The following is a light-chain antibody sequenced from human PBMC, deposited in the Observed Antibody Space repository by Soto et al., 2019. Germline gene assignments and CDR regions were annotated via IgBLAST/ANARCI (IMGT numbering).Light chain of an antibody. CDR1: QSVLYSSDNKNY. V-gene: IGKV4-1*01. J-gene: IGKJ4*01. CDR2: WAS. Sequence: DIVMTQSPDSLAVSLGERATINCKSSQSVLYSSDNKNYLAWYQQKPGQPPKLLIYWASTRDSGVPERFSGSGSETYFTLTISSLQAEDVAVYYCQQYYTTLTFGGGTKVEIK. CDR3: QQYYTTLT.